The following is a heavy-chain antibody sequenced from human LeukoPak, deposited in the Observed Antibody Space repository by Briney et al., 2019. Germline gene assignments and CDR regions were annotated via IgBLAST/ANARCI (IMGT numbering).Heavy chain of an antibody. CDR3: ARAGRDGYTFDY. J-gene: IGHJ4*02. V-gene: IGHV4-59*08. Sequence: SETLSLTCTVSGGSINSYYWSWIRQPPGKGLEWIGYIYYSGSTNYNPSLKSRVTISVDTSKNQFSLKLSSVTAADTAVYYCARAGRDGYTFDYWGQGTLVTVSS. D-gene: IGHD5-24*01. CDR2: IYYSGST. CDR1: GGSINSYY.